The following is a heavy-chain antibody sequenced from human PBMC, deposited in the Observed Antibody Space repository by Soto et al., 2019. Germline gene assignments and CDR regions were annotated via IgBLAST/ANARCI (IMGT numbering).Heavy chain of an antibody. D-gene: IGHD3-3*01. Sequence: PGGSLRLSYAASGFTFSSYDMHWVRQATGKGLEWVSAIGTAGDTYYPGSVKGRFTISRENAKNSLYLQMNSLRAEDTAVYYCARQVSYYDFWSGPLNPLDYGMDVWGQGTTVTVSS. CDR1: GFTFSSYD. J-gene: IGHJ6*02. CDR2: IGTAGDT. V-gene: IGHV3-13*01. CDR3: ARQVSYYDFWSGPLNPLDYGMDV.